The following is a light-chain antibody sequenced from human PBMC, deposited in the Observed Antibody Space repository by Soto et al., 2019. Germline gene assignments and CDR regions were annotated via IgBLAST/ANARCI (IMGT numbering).Light chain of an antibody. CDR2: DAF. V-gene: IGKV3-11*01. CDR3: QHRSNWPWT. J-gene: IGKJ1*01. CDR1: QSVTTY. Sequence: EIVLTQSPATLSLSPGERATLSCGASQSVTTYLAWYQQKPGQAPRLLIYDAFNRAPGIPARFSGSGSGTDFTLTISSLEPEDFAVYYCQHRSNWPWTFGQGTKVEIK.